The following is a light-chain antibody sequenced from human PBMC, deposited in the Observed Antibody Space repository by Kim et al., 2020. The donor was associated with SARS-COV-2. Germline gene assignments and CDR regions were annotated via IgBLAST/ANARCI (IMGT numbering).Light chain of an antibody. CDR2: GVA. J-gene: IGKJ5*01. CDR1: QSVGSND. V-gene: IGKV3-20*01. CDR3: QQYGDSPIT. Sequence: PGERSTLSCRASQSVGSNDLTWYQQKPGQAPRLLIHGVASRATGIPDRFSGIGSGTDFTIIISRMEPEDFAVYYCQQYGDSPITFGQGTRLEIK.